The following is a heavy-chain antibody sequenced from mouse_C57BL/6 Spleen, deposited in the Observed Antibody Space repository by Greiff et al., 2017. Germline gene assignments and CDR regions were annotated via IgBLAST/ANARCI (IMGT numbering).Heavy chain of an antibody. CDR2: IDPSDSSA. CDR1: GYTFTSYW. Sequence: VQLQQPGAELVQPGASVKLSCKASGYTFTSYWMQWVKQRPGQGLEWLGEIDPSDSSANYNQKFTGKATLTADNSSSTAYMQLSSRTSEDSAVYYCARSGGLLRQTRDYWGQGTTLTVSS. V-gene: IGHV1-50*01. D-gene: IGHD1-1*01. CDR3: ARSGGLLRQTRDY. J-gene: IGHJ2*01.